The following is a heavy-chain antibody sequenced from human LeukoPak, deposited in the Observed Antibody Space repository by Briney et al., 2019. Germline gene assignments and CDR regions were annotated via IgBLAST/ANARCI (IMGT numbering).Heavy chain of an antibody. CDR2: ISGSGGST. Sequence: PGGSLRLSCAASGFTFSSYAMSGVRQAPGKGLEWVSAISGSGGSTYYADSVKGRFTISRDNSKNTLYLQMNSLRAEDTAVYYCAGYYDILTGYYYFDYWGQGTLVTVSS. CDR3: AGYYDILTGYYYFDY. V-gene: IGHV3-23*01. J-gene: IGHJ4*02. CDR1: GFTFSSYA. D-gene: IGHD3-9*01.